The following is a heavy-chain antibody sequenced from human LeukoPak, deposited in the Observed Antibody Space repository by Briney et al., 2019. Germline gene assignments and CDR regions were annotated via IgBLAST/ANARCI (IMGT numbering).Heavy chain of an antibody. CDR1: GFTFSTYW. J-gene: IGHJ4*02. V-gene: IGHV3-7*01. D-gene: IGHD4-11*01. CDR3: ATDRDYSDWQKRFDS. CDR2: INQDASEI. Sequence: PWGSLRLSCAASGFTFSTYWMNWCRQAPGRGLEWVGNINQDASEINYVDSVRGRFTISRDNAKNSLHLQMNSLRADDTAVYYCATDRDYSDWQKRFDSWGQGTLVTVSS.